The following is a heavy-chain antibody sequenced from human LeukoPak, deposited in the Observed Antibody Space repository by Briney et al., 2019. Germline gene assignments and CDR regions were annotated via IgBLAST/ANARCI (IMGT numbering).Heavy chain of an antibody. CDR1: GFTVSSNY. D-gene: IGHD6-13*01. CDR2: MYSGGST. CDR3: ARDSWGYSEY. J-gene: IGHJ4*02. Sequence: GGSLRLSCAASGFTVSSNYMSWVRQAPGKGLQWVSVMYSGGSTFYADSVKGRFTISRDNSKNTLYLQMNSLRAEDTAVYYCARDSWGYSEYGGQGTLVTVSS. V-gene: IGHV3-53*01.